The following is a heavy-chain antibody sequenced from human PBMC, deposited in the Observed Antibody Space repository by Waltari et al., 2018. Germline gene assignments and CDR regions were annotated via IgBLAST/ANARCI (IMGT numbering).Heavy chain of an antibody. Sequence: VQLVESGGGLVAPGGSLRLSCAASGFTFSSYAMRWVREDPGKGLEWFAVISGGRGSTYYADSVKGRFTISRDNAKNTLYLQMNSRRAEDTALYYCAKGPLLLPTYFDYWGQGTLVTVSS. D-gene: IGHD2-15*01. CDR3: AKGPLLLPTYFDY. V-gene: IGHV3-23*04. CDR1: GFTFSSYA. J-gene: IGHJ4*02. CDR2: ISGGRGST.